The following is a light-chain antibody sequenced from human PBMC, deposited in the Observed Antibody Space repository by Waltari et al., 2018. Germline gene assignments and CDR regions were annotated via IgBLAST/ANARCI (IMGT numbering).Light chain of an antibody. V-gene: IGKV1-5*03. CDR2: GAS. J-gene: IGKJ4*01. Sequence: IQMTKSPSTLSASVGDRVTITCRASQSLGNWLAWYQQKPGKAPKLLLYGASNLESGVPSRFSGSGSGTEFTLTISSLQYDDFATYYCQQYNTYPLTFGGGTKVEI. CDR1: QSLGNW. CDR3: QQYNTYPLT.